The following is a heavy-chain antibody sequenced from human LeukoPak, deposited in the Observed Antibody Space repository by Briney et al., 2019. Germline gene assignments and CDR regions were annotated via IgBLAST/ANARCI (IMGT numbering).Heavy chain of an antibody. D-gene: IGHD4-17*01. V-gene: IGHV3-30*02. J-gene: IGHJ4*02. CDR1: GFTFSSYG. Sequence: GGSLRLSCAAAGFTFSSYGMHWVRQAPGKGLEWVAFIRNDGSNKYYADSVKGRFIISRDNSKNTLYLQMNSLRAEDTAVYYCAKDPHYGDFFWGQGTLVTVSS. CDR3: AKDPHYGDFF. CDR2: IRNDGSNK.